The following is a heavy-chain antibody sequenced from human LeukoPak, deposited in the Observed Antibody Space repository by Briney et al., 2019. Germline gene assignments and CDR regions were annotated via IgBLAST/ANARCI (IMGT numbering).Heavy chain of an antibody. CDR3: SRGEFNGPDFDF. J-gene: IGHJ4*02. CDR2: INPSADT. D-gene: IGHD3-10*01. Sequence: ASVKVSCKASGYTFTDYYMHWVRQAPGQGLEWMGWINPSADTNFAQKFQGRATMTRDTSISTAYMELSGLRSDDTAVYYCSRGEFNGPDFDFWGQGTLVTVSS. V-gene: IGHV1-2*02. CDR1: GYTFTDYY.